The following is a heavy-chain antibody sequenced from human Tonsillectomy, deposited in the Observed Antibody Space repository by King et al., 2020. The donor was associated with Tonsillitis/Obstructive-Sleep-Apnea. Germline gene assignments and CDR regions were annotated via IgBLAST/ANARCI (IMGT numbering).Heavy chain of an antibody. CDR1: GFTFSSYW. CDR3: ARVGSIRPYYYYMDV. Sequence: VQLVESGGGLVQPGGSLRLSCAVSGFTFSSYWMHWVRQDPGKGLVWVSRIKGDGRSTSYADSVKGRFTISRDNAKNTLYLQMNSLRAEDTAVYYCARVGSIRPYYYYMDVWGKGTTVTVSS. V-gene: IGHV3-74*01. CDR2: IKGDGRST. D-gene: IGHD3-10*01. J-gene: IGHJ6*03.